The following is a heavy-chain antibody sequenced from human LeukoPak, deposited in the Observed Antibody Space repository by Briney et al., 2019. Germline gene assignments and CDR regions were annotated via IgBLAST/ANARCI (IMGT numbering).Heavy chain of an antibody. CDR3: TTSMMTFGGVIAH. D-gene: IGHD3-16*01. CDR2: IKSKIDGGTT. CDR1: GFLFSNAW. J-gene: IGHJ5*02. Sequence: GSLRLSCAASGFLFSNAWMIWVRQAPGKGLEWVGRIKSKIDGGTTDYAAPVKGRFTISRDDSKNTLYLQMNSLKTEDTAVYYCTTSMMTFGGVIAHWGQGTLVTVSS. V-gene: IGHV3-15*01.